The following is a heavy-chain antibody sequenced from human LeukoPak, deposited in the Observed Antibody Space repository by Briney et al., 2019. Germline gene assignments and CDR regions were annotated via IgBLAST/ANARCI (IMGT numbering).Heavy chain of an antibody. D-gene: IGHD5-18*01. Sequence: GESLKISCKGSRYSFTSYWIGWVRQMPGKGLEWMGIIYPGDSDTRYSPSFQGQVTISADKSISTAYLQWSSLKASDTAMYYCARLGLQRYYYYYYYMDVWGKGTRSPSP. CDR1: RYSFTSYW. CDR3: ARLGLQRYYYYYYYMDV. J-gene: IGHJ6*03. CDR2: IYPGDSDT. V-gene: IGHV5-51*01.